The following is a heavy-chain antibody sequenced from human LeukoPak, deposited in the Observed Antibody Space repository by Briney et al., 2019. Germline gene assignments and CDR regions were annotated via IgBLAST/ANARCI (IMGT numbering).Heavy chain of an antibody. CDR1: GGSISSSSYY. D-gene: IGHD3-3*01. V-gene: IGHV4-39*01. CDR3: ARGLELRFLEWFHGCNAFDI. J-gene: IGHJ3*02. Sequence: PSETLSLTCTVSGGSISSSSYYWGWIRQPPGKGLEWIGSIYYSGSTYYNPSLKSRVTISVDTSKNQFSLKLSSVTAADTAVYYCARGLELRFLEWFHGCNAFDIWGQGTMVTVSS. CDR2: IYYSGST.